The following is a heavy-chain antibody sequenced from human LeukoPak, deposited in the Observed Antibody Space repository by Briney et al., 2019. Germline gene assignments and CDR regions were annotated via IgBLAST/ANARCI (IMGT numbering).Heavy chain of an antibody. CDR2: VYHSGAT. V-gene: IGHV4-38-2*02. Sequence: KPSETLSLKCNVSGYLISIGYYWGWIRQPPGKGLEWIGSVYHSGATYYNPSLKSRVTISVDTSKNQFSLKLSSVTAADTAVYYCARASSSSWGDANYYYYYMDVWGKGTTVTVSS. CDR1: GYLISIGYY. D-gene: IGHD6-6*01. J-gene: IGHJ6*03. CDR3: ARASSSSWGDANYYYYYMDV.